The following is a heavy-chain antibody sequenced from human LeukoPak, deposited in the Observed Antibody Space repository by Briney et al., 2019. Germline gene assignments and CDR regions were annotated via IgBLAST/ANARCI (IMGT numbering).Heavy chain of an antibody. Sequence: PGGSLRLSCAASGFTFSSYAMHWVRQAPGKGLDWVSGLSGGGGSTYYADSVKGRFTISRDNSKNTLYLQMNSLRAEGTAVYYCARTGYCSSTSCSAGFDPWGQGTLVTVSS. CDR1: GFTFSSYA. CDR3: ARTGYCSSTSCSAGFDP. D-gene: IGHD2-2*01. CDR2: LSGGGGST. V-gene: IGHV3-23*01. J-gene: IGHJ5*02.